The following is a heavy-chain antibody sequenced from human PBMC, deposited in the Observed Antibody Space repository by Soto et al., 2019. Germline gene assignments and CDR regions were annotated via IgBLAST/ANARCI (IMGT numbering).Heavy chain of an antibody. V-gene: IGHV3-23*01. CDR2: INPSGDST. Sequence: PGGSLRLSCVASGFTFSRHGLSWVRQAPGKGLEWVSTINPSGDSTFYADSVKGRFTISRDNSKNTVYLQMNSLSVGDTAVYLCAKVDVSTAGPFDYWSQGALVTVSS. CDR3: AKVDVSTAGPFDY. D-gene: IGHD6-13*01. CDR1: GFTFSRHG. J-gene: IGHJ4*02.